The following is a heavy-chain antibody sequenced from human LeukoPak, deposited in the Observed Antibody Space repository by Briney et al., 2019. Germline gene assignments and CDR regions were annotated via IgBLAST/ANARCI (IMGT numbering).Heavy chain of an antibody. CDR1: GFTFSNFA. Sequence: GGSLRLSCAASGFTFSNFAMMWVRQAPGTGLQWVSTITGYGATFYADSVRGRFTIFRDTSMNTLFLQMNSLGVEDTAVYCCAKGAAAGKVGWFDPWGQGTLVTVSS. J-gene: IGHJ5*02. CDR3: AKGAAAGKVGWFDP. V-gene: IGHV3-23*01. CDR2: ITGYGAT. D-gene: IGHD6-13*01.